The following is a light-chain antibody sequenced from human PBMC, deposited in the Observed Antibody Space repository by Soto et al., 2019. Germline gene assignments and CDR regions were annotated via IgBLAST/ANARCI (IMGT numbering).Light chain of an antibody. V-gene: IGKV1-33*01. J-gene: IGKJ5*01. CDR1: QDINNY. Sequence: DLQMTQSPSSLSASVGDRVTITCQASQDINNYLNWYQQKPGKAPKLLIYDASNLETGVPSRFSGSGSGTDFTFTISSLQPEDIATYYCQQYDNLPSITFGQGTRLDIK. CDR3: QQYDNLPSIT. CDR2: DAS.